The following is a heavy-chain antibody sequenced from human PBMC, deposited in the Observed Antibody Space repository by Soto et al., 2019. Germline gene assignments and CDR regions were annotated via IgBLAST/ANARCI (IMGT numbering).Heavy chain of an antibody. D-gene: IGHD4-17*01. CDR3: ARSNYDYGDNWFDP. Sequence: PGGSLRLSCAASGFTFSSYDMHWVRQATGKGLEWVSAIGTGGSTYYADSVKGRFTISRDNSKNTLYLQMNSLRAEDTAVYYCARSNYDYGDNWFDPWGQGTLVTVSS. CDR2: IGTGGST. V-gene: IGHV3-13*01. CDR1: GFTFSSYD. J-gene: IGHJ5*02.